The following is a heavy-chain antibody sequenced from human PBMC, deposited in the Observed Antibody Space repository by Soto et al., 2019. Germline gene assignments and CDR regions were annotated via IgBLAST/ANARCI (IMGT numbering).Heavy chain of an antibody. V-gene: IGHV1-69*06. CDR2: IIPIFGTA. CDR1: EDTFRNYA. Sequence: QVELVQSGAEVKKPGSSVKVSCQASEDTFRNYAISWVRQAPGQGLEWMGGIIPIFGTANYAQKFQGRVTITADTFHDTVELELSSLRSEDTAVYYCASTKYDSSAYYYWYLGLWGRGTLVTVSS. D-gene: IGHD3-22*01. J-gene: IGHJ2*01. CDR3: ASTKYDSSAYYYWYLGL.